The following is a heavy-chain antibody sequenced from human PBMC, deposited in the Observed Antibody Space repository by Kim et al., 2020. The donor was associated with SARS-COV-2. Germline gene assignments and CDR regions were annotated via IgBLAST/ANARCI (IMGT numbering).Heavy chain of an antibody. J-gene: IGHJ4*02. CDR3: TRGGIAAYYFDY. Sequence: GGSLRLSCTASGFTFGDYAMSWVRQAPGKGLEWVGFIRSKAYGGTTEYAASVKGRFTISRDDSKSIAYLQMNSLKTEDTAVYYCTRGGIAAYYFDYWGQGTLVTVSS. CDR2: IRSKAYGGTT. V-gene: IGHV3-49*04. D-gene: IGHD6-25*01. CDR1: GFTFGDYA.